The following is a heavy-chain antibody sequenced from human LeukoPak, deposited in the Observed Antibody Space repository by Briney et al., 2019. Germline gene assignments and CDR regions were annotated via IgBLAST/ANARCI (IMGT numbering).Heavy chain of an antibody. CDR2: INGDGSRT. CDR1: GFTFSNHW. Sequence: GGSLRLSCGASGFTFSNHWMHWVRQVPGKGLVWVSRINGDGSRTSYADSVKGRFTISRDNAKNSLYLQMNSLRAEDTAVYYCARNYGNYAFDIWGQGTMVTVSS. J-gene: IGHJ3*02. D-gene: IGHD3-16*01. V-gene: IGHV3-74*01. CDR3: ARNYGNYAFDI.